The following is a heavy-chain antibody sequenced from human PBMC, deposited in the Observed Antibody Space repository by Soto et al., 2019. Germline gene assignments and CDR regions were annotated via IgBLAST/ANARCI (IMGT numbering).Heavy chain of an antibody. CDR1: GFTFDDYA. D-gene: IGHD6-6*01. Sequence: QPGGSLRLSCAASGFTFDDYAMHWVRQAPGKGLEWVSGISWNSGSIGYADSVKGRFTISRDNAKNSLYLQMNSLRAEDTALYYCAKDDKYSSSSHFDYWGQGTLVTVSS. CDR3: AKDDKYSSSSHFDY. V-gene: IGHV3-9*01. J-gene: IGHJ4*02. CDR2: ISWNSGSI.